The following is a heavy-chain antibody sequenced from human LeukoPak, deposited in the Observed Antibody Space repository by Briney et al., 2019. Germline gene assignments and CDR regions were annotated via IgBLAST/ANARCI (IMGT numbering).Heavy chain of an antibody. Sequence: QPGGSLRLSCAASGFTFSSYAMHWVRQAPGKGLEWVAVISYDGSNKYYADSVKGRFTISRDNSKNTLYLQMNSLRAEDTAVYYCAKDYSKTSYYGSATYYRPNWFDPWGQGTLVTVSS. V-gene: IGHV3-30*04. J-gene: IGHJ5*02. D-gene: IGHD3-10*01. CDR1: GFTFSSYA. CDR2: ISYDGSNK. CDR3: AKDYSKTSYYGSATYYRPNWFDP.